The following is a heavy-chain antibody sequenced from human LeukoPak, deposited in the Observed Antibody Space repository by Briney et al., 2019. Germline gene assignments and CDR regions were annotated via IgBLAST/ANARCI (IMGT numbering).Heavy chain of an antibody. CDR2: IWYDGSNK. D-gene: IGHD5-18*01. CDR3: ARDNGDTGYFDY. V-gene: IGHV3-33*01. Sequence: GGSLRLSCAASGFTFSSYGMHWVRQAPGKGLEWVAVIWYDGSNKYYADSVKGRFTISRDNSKSTLYLQMNSLRAEDTAVYYCARDNGDTGYFDYWGQGTLVTVSS. J-gene: IGHJ4*02. CDR1: GFTFSSYG.